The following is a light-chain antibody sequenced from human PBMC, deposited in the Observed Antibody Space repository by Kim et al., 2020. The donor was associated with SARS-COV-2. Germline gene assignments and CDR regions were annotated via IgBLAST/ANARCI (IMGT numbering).Light chain of an antibody. J-gene: IGLJ2*01. CDR3: NSRDSSGKEV. CDR2: GKN. CDR1: SLRSYY. V-gene: IGLV3-19*01. Sequence: ALGQTVRITCQGDSLRSYYASWYQQKPGQAPVLVIYGKNNRPSGIPDRFSGSSSGNTASLTITGAQAEDEADYYCNSRDSSGKEVFGGGTQLTVL.